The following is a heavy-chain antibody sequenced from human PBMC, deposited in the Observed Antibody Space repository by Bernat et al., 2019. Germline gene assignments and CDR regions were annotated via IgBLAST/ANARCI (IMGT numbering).Heavy chain of an antibody. D-gene: IGHD3-3*01. V-gene: IGHV4-30-4*01. J-gene: IGHJ6*02. CDR2: IYHSGTT. Sequence: QVQLQESGPGLVKPSQTLSLTCTVSGGSINSGDHYWNWIRQPPGGGLEWVGYIYHSGTTYYNPSLRSRVKMSVDTSKNQFSLNLSSVTAADTAVYYCARGNPDYDFWSGEYYYYGMDVWGQGTTVTVSS. CDR1: GGSINSGDHY. CDR3: ARGNPDYDFWSGEYYYYGMDV.